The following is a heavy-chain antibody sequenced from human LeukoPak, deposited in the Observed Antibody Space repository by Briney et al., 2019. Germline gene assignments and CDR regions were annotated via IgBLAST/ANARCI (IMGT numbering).Heavy chain of an antibody. J-gene: IGHJ6*02. CDR1: GYTFTSYG. D-gene: IGHD3-3*01. V-gene: IGHV1-18*01. CDR2: ISAYNGNT. Sequence: ASVKVSCKASGYTFTSYGISWVRQAPGQGLEWMGWISAYNGNTNYAQKLQGRVTMTTDTSTSTAYMELRSLRSDDTAVYYCARDTFPPTSLRFLEWLPDYYYYGMDVWGQGTTVTVSS. CDR3: ARDTFPPTSLRFLEWLPDYYYYGMDV.